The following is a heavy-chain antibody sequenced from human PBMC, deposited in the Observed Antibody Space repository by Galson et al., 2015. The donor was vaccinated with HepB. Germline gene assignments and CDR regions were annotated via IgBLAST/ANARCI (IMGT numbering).Heavy chain of an antibody. CDR3: AKDRTGEYYFDY. CDR1: GFTFSSYG. Sequence: SLRLSCAASGFTFSSYGMHWVRQAPGKGLEWVAVMSYDGSNKYYADSVKGRFTISRDNSKNTLYLQMNSLRTDDTAVYYCAKDRTGEYYFDYWGQGTLVTVSS. V-gene: IGHV3-30*18. J-gene: IGHJ4*02. D-gene: IGHD1-1*01. CDR2: MSYDGSNK.